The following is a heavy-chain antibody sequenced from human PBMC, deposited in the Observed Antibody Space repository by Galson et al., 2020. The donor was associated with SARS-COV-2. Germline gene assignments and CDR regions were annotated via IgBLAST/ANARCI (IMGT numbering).Heavy chain of an antibody. V-gene: IGHV5-51*01. CDR2: IYPGDSET. CDR1: GYNFNTNW. Sequence: GESLKISCKGAGYNFNTNWIGWVRQMPGKGLEWMGIIYPGDSETRYSPALQGRVTISADRSINTAYLQWSSLKASDTATNFCARPCGSGYNSCFNYWGQGTLVSVSS. D-gene: IGHD5-12*01. J-gene: IGHJ4*02. CDR3: ARPCGSGYNSCFNY.